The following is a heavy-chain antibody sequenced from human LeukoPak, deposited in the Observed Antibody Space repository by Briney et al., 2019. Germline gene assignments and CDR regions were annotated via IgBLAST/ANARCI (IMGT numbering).Heavy chain of an antibody. D-gene: IGHD3-9*01. CDR3: ARDSYYDISTDYYNAGWFDP. V-gene: IGHV4-59*01. CDR1: GGSISSYY. Sequence: SETLSLTCTVSGGSISSYYWSWIRQPPGKGLEWIGYIYYSGSTNYNPSLKSRVTISLDTSKNQVSLKLSSVTAADTAVYYCARDSYYDISTDYYNAGWFDPWGQGTLVTVSS. CDR2: IYYSGST. J-gene: IGHJ5*02.